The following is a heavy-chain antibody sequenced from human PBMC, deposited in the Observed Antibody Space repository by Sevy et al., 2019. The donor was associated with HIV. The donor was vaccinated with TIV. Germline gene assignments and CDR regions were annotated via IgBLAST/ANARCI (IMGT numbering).Heavy chain of an antibody. Sequence: GGSLRLSCAASGFTFSSYEMNWVRQAPGKGLEWVSYISSSGSTIYYADSVKGRFTISRDNAKNSLYLQMNSLRAEDTAVYYCARERSFGAFGEGLLYYYGMDVWGQGTTVTVSS. D-gene: IGHD3-10*01. CDR3: ARERSFGAFGEGLLYYYGMDV. CDR1: GFTFSSYE. J-gene: IGHJ6*02. CDR2: ISSSGSTI. V-gene: IGHV3-48*03.